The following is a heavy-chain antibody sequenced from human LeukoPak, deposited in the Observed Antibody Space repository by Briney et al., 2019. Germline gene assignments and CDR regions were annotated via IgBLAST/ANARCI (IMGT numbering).Heavy chain of an antibody. CDR3: ARLNVDTAMVYDAFDI. CDR2: IYYSGST. CDR1: GGSISSSTYY. J-gene: IGHJ3*02. D-gene: IGHD5-18*01. V-gene: IGHV4-39*01. Sequence: SEALSLTCTVSGGSISSSTYYWGWIRQPPGKGPEWIGSIYYSGSTYYNPSLKSRVTISVDTSKNQFSLKLSSVTAADTAVYYCARLNVDTAMVYDAFDIWGQGTMVTVSS.